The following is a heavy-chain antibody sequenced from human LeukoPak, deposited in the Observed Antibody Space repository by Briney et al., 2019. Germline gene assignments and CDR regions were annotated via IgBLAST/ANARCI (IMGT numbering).Heavy chain of an antibody. CDR1: GYTFTNYA. D-gene: IGHD5-12*01. CDR3: ARVGYSGYDSRPVFNY. CDR2: INTGNGNT. Sequence: ASVKVSCKASGYTFTNYAMNWVRQAPGQGLEWMGWINTGNGNTKYSQKFQGRVTFTRATSASTAYMELSSLRSEDTAVYYCARVGYSGYDSRPVFNYWGQGTLVTVSS. J-gene: IGHJ4*02. V-gene: IGHV1-3*04.